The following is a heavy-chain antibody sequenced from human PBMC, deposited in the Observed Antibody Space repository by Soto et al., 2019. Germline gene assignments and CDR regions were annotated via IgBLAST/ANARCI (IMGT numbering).Heavy chain of an antibody. CDR1: GFTFSDHA. V-gene: IGHV3-23*01. D-gene: IGHD1-26*01. Sequence: EMQLLESGGDLVQPGGSVRLSCATSGFTFSDHAMHWVRQAPGEGLEWVSGIRGDLVTTPYADSVKGRFTISRDNSKNTLYLQMNSLRAEDTAIYYCVKEGKMGVEGFDFWGQGTLVTVSS. CDR2: IRGDLVTT. J-gene: IGHJ4*02. CDR3: VKEGKMGVEGFDF.